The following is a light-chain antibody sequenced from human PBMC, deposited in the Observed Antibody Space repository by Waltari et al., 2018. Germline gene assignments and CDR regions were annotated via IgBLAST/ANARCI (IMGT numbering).Light chain of an antibody. Sequence: IVMTQSPNSLTVSLGERATIHCKSSQSVLYSSNNKNYLAWYQQKPGQPPERLIYWASTREAGVLDRFSGSGSGTDFTRTISSLQAEDVAVYYCQQYYGTPLWTFGQGTNVEIK. CDR1: QSVLYSSNNKNY. CDR3: QQYYGTPLWT. CDR2: WAS. J-gene: IGKJ1*01. V-gene: IGKV4-1*01.